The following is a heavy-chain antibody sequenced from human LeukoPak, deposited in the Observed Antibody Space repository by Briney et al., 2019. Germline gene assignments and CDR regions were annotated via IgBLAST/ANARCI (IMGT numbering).Heavy chain of an antibody. CDR2: ISGSGGST. V-gene: IGHV3-23*01. J-gene: IGHJ6*02. CDR3: ARNTIFGVVIIDLQGYGMDV. D-gene: IGHD3-3*01. Sequence: LPSETLSLTCAVYGGSFSGYYWSWVRQAPGKGLEWVSAISGSGGSTYYADSVKGRFTISRDNAKNSLYLQMNSLRAEDTAVYYCARNTIFGVVIIDLQGYGMDVWGQGTTVTVSS. CDR1: GGSFSGYY.